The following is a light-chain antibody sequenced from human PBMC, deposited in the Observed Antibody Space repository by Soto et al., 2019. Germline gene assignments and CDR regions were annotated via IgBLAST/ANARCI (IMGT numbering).Light chain of an antibody. CDR2: DAS. CDR3: QQYDNLPLT. J-gene: IGKJ4*01. Sequence: DIQMTQSLPTLSASVGDRVTITCQASQDIGNFLSWYQQKPGKVPKLLIFDASNLETGVPSRFSGSGSGTDFTFTISSLQHEDIETYYCQQYDNLPLTLGGGTKVDIK. V-gene: IGKV1-33*01. CDR1: QDIGNF.